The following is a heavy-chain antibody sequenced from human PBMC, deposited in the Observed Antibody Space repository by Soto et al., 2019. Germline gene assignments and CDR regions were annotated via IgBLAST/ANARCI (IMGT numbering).Heavy chain of an antibody. V-gene: IGHV1-3*01. CDR3: SRECAYCGGPTGLDAFDI. CDR1: GYTFTIYA. CDR2: INAGNGNT. J-gene: IGHJ3*02. D-gene: IGHD2-21*01. Sequence: ASVKVSCKASGYTFTIYAMHWVRQAPGQRLEWMGWINAGNGNTKYSQKFQGRVTITRDTAASTAYMELSSLRSEDTAVYYCSRECAYCGGPTGLDAFDIWGKGTMVTVSS.